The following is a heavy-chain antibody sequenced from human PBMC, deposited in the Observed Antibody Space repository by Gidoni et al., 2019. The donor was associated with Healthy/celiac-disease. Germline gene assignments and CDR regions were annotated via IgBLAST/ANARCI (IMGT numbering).Heavy chain of an antibody. V-gene: IGHV4-59*01. CDR2: IYYSGST. D-gene: IGHD6-19*01. J-gene: IGHJ4*02. CDR1: GGSISSSY. Sequence: QVQLQESGPGLVKPSETLSLTCTVSGGSISSSYWSWIRQPPGKGLEWIGYIYYSGSTNYNPSLKSRVTISVDTSKNQFSLKLSSVTAADTAVYYCARAWYSSGWYWDYWGQGTLVTVSS. CDR3: ARAWYSSGWYWDY.